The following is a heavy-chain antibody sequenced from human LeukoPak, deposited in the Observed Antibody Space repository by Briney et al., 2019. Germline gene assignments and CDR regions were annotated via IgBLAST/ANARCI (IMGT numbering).Heavy chain of an antibody. Sequence: GGSLRLSCAASGFTFSNAWMSWVRQAPGKGLEGVGRIKSKTDGGTTDYAAPVKGRFPISRDDSKNTLYLQMNSLKTEDTAVYCCTTVTRQLAFDYWGQGTLVTVSS. CDR2: IKSKTDGGTT. D-gene: IGHD6-13*01. CDR3: TTVTRQLAFDY. CDR1: GFTFSNAW. J-gene: IGHJ4*02. V-gene: IGHV3-15*01.